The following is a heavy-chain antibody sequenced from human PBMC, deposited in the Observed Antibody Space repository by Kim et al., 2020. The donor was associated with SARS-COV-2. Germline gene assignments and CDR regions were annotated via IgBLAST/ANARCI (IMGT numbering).Heavy chain of an antibody. CDR3: ASVYGSGSYYNVAFDI. V-gene: IGHV1-3*01. D-gene: IGHD3-10*01. Sequence: FQGRVTVSRDTSASTAYMELSSLRSEDTAVYYCASVYGSGSYYNVAFDIWGQGTMVTVSS. J-gene: IGHJ3*02.